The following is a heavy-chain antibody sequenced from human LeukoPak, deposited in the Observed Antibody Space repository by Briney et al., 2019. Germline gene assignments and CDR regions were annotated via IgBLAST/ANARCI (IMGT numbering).Heavy chain of an antibody. J-gene: IGHJ4*02. CDR2: ISGSGGST. CDR1: GFTFSSYA. CDR3: AKVLPGYCSSTSCFNFDY. D-gene: IGHD2-2*01. Sequence: GGSLRLSCAASGFTFSSYAMSWVRQAPGKGLEWVSAISGSGGSTYYADSVKGRLTISRDNSKNTLYLRMNSLRAEDTAVYYCAKVLPGYCSSTSCFNFDYWGQGTLVTVSS. V-gene: IGHV3-23*01.